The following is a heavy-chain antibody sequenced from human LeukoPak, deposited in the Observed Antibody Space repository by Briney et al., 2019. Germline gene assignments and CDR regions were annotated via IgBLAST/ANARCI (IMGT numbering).Heavy chain of an antibody. D-gene: IGHD3-3*01. CDR3: AKVRDFWSGYPSIYLDY. CDR2: ISSSSSYI. Sequence: GGSLRLSCAASGFTFSSYSMNWVRQAPGKGLEWVSSISSSSSYIYYADSVKGRFTISRDNAKNSLYLQMNSLRAEDTAVYYCAKVRDFWSGYPSIYLDYWGQGTLVTVSS. J-gene: IGHJ4*02. V-gene: IGHV3-21*04. CDR1: GFTFSSYS.